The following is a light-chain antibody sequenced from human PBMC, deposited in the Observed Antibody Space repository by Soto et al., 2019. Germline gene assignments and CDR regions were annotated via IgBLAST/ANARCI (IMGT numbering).Light chain of an antibody. Sequence: DILMTQSPATLSVSPGERATLSCRASQSVSSSLAWFQQKPGQPPRLLIYGASSRATGIPARFRGSGSGTEFTLTISSLQSEDFAVYYWQQYSNWGTLGQGTKVDIK. CDR3: QQYSNWGT. CDR2: GAS. J-gene: IGKJ1*01. V-gene: IGKV3-15*01. CDR1: QSVSSS.